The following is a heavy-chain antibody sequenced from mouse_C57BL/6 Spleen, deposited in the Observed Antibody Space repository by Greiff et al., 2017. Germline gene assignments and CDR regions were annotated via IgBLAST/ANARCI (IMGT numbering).Heavy chain of an antibody. D-gene: IGHD1-1*01. CDR3: TRKDYGSSYTWYFDV. CDR2: IDPETGGT. J-gene: IGHJ1*03. V-gene: IGHV1-15*01. CDR1: GYTFTDYE. Sequence: VQLQQSGAELVRPGASVTLSCKASGYTFTDYEMHWVKQTPVHGLEWIGAIDPETGGTAYNQKFKGKAILTADKSSSTAYMELRSLTSEDSAVYYCTRKDYGSSYTWYFDVWGTGTTVTVSS.